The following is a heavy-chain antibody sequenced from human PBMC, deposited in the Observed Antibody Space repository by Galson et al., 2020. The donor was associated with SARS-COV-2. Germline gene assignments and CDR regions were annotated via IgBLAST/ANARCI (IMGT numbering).Heavy chain of an antibody. CDR2: IYSEGSST. CDR3: ARGDMGHDYYDD. V-gene: IGHV3-74*01. Sequence: GGSLRLSCAASGFTFSSYWMHWVRQAPGKGLVWVSRIYSEGSSTSYADSVTGRFTIPGDNAKNTLYLQMNSLRAEDTAVYYCARGDMGHDYYDDWGQGPLVNVSS. J-gene: IGHJ4*02. D-gene: IGHD3-16*01. CDR1: GFTFSSYW.